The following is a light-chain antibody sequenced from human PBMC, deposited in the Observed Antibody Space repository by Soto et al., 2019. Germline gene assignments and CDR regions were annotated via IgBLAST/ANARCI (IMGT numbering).Light chain of an antibody. CDR3: QQSYSTPRFT. CDR1: QSISTS. V-gene: IGKV1-39*01. J-gene: IGKJ2*01. Sequence: DIQMTQSPTSLSASVGDRVTLTCRASQSISTSLNWFQQKPGKAPELLIFAASNLRAGVPSRFSGSGSGTDFTLTISSLQPEAFATYYCQQSYSTPRFTFGQGTKLEI. CDR2: AAS.